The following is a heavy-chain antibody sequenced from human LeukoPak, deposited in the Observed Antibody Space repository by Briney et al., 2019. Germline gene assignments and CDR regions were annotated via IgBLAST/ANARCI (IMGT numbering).Heavy chain of an antibody. CDR2: TSSSATTI. D-gene: IGHD4-17*01. Sequence: GGSLGLSCVVSGFTFTEYYMSWVRQAPGKGLEWISSTSSSATTIEYANSVRGRFTISRDNAKNSLFLQMNSLRAEDTAVYYCVRDRYGLFDYWGQGTLVTVAS. V-gene: IGHV3-11*01. J-gene: IGHJ4*02. CDR3: VRDRYGLFDY. CDR1: GFTFTEYY.